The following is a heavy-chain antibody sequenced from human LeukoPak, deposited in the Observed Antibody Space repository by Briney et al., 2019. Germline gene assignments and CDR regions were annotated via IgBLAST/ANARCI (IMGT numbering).Heavy chain of an antibody. CDR1: GGSISSYY. CDR2: IYYSGST. J-gene: IGHJ4*02. V-gene: IGHV4-59*03. Sequence: SETLSLTCTVSGGSISSYYWSWIRQPPGKGLEWIGYIYYSGSTNYNPSLKSRVTVSVDTSKNQFSLKLSSVTAEDTAVYYCAGSTYETSGRDYWGQGTLVTVSS. CDR3: AGSTYETSGRDY. D-gene: IGHD3-22*01.